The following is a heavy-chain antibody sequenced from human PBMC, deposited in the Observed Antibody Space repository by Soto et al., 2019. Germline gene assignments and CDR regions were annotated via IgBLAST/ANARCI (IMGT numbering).Heavy chain of an antibody. CDR3: ARQGVRVITMVRGVIVY. CDR1: GGSISSSSYY. Sequence: SETLSLTCTASGGSISSSSYYWGWIRQPPGKGLEWIGSIYYSGSTYYNPSLKSRVTISVDTSKNQFSLKLSSVTAADTAVYYCARQGVRVITMVRGVIVYWGQGTLVTVSS. V-gene: IGHV4-39*01. D-gene: IGHD3-10*01. CDR2: IYYSGST. J-gene: IGHJ4*02.